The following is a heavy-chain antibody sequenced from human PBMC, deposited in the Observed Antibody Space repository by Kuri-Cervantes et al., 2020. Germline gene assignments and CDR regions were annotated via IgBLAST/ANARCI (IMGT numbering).Heavy chain of an antibody. D-gene: IGHD6-13*01. CDR1: GFTFSSYA. CDR2: ISYDGSNK. J-gene: IGHJ3*02. Sequence: GESLKISCAASGFTFSSYAMHWVRQAPGKGLEWVAVISYDGSNKYYADSVKGRFTISRDNSKNTLYLQMNSLRAEDTAVYYCARHPATYSSSWSDAFDIWGQGTMVTVSS. V-gene: IGHV3-30-3*01. CDR3: ARHPATYSSSWSDAFDI.